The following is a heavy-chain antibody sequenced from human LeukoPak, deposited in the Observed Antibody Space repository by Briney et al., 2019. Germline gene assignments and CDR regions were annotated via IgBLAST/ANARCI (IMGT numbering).Heavy chain of an antibody. D-gene: IGHD1-1*01. Sequence: VASVKVSCKASGFSLIDLSMHWVRQAPGKGLEWMGGYDPEERETIYAQKFQGRVIMTEDTSTGTAYMELSSLRSEDTAVYYCTTDRTWQPKFFFDDWGQGTLVTVSS. V-gene: IGHV1-24*01. CDR3: TTDRTWQPKFFFDD. J-gene: IGHJ4*02. CDR2: YDPEERET. CDR1: GFSLIDLS.